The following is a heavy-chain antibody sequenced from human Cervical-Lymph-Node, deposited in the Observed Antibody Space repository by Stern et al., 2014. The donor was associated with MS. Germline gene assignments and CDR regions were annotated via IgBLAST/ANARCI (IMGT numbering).Heavy chain of an antibody. Sequence: VQLGQSGPEVKRPGESLKISCQASGYTFTSYWIGWVRQMPGKGLEWIAIIFPGGSDIRYSPSFPAQVTLSAHKSSRTAYLQRKNLKAADPAIYYCARQRYFDYGGQGTLVTVSS. V-gene: IGHV5-51*01. CDR1: GYTFTSYW. J-gene: IGHJ4*02. CDR2: IFPGGSDI. CDR3: ARQRYFDY.